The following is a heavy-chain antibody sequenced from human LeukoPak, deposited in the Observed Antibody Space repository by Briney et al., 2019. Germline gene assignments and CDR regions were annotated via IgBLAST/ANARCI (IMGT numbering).Heavy chain of an antibody. CDR2: ISSSSYI. V-gene: IGHV3-69-1*01. CDR1: GFTFRNAW. D-gene: IGHD3-3*01. J-gene: IGHJ4*02. CDR3: ARDLPYYDFWSGYPIYDY. Sequence: GGSLRLSCVASGFTFRNAWMSWVRQAPGKGLEWVSSISSSSYIYYADSVKGRFTISRDNAKNSLYLQMNSLRAEDTAVYYCARDLPYYDFWSGYPIYDYWGQGTLVTVSS.